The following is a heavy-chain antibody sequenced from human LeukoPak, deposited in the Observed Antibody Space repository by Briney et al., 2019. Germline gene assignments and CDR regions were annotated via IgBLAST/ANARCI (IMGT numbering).Heavy chain of an antibody. J-gene: IGHJ5*02. V-gene: IGHV4-61*02. CDR3: ARQWGPRGVRGVSFWSDP. D-gene: IGHD3-10*01. Sequence: SQTLSLTCTVSGGSISSGSYYWSWIRQPAGKGLEWIGRIYTSGSTNYNPSLKSRVTISVDTSKNQFSLKLSSVTAADTAVYYCARQWGPRGVRGVSFWSDPWGQGTLVTVSS. CDR1: GGSISSGSYY. CDR2: IYTSGST.